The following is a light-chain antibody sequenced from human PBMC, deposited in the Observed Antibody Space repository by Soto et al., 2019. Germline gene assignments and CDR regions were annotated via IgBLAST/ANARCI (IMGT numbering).Light chain of an antibody. J-gene: IGLJ2*01. CDR2: KTN. V-gene: IGLV1-47*01. CDR3: AAWDDSLNGVI. Sequence: QSVLTQPPSASGTPGQRITISCFGSSSNIGSNFVYWYQQLPGTAPKLLIYKTNQRPSGVPDRFSGSKSGTSASLAISGLRSEDEAEYHCAAWDDSLNGVIFGGGTKVTVL. CDR1: SSNIGSNF.